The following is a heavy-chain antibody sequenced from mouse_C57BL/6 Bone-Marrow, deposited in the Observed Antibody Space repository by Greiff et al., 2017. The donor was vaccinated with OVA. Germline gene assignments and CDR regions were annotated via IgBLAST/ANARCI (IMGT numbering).Heavy chain of an antibody. Sequence: VHVKQSGPELVKPGASVKISCKASGYSFTDYNMNWVKQSNGKSLEWIGVINPNYGTTSYNQKFKGKAPLTVDQSSSTAYMQLNSLTSEDSAVYDGAREAAYDYGSSSFDDWGQGTTLTVSS. CDR1: GYSFTDYN. V-gene: IGHV1-39*01. D-gene: IGHD1-1*01. CDR3: AREAAYDYGSSSFDD. J-gene: IGHJ2*01. CDR2: INPNYGTT.